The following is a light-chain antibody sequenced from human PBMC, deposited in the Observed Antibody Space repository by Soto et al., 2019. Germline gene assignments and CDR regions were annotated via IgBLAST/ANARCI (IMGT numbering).Light chain of an antibody. CDR3: QQYDNWPPCT. CDR1: QSVGSN. CDR2: SAS. V-gene: IGKV3-15*01. Sequence: EIVMTQSPATLSVSPGERATLSCRARQSVGSNLSWYQQKPGQAPRLLLHSASTMSTGIPARFSGSGSGTEFTLTISDLESEDFAFYYCQQYDNWPPCTFGQGTKLEIK. J-gene: IGKJ2*02.